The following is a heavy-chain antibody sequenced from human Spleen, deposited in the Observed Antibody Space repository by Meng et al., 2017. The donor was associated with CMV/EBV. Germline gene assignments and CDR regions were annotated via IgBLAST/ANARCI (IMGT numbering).Heavy chain of an antibody. CDR1: GFTVSSNY. D-gene: IGHD3-10*01. Sequence: GGSLRLSCAASGFTVSSNYMSWVRQAPGKGLEWVSVIYSGGSTYYADSVKGRFTISRDNTKNTLYLQMDGLRAEDTAVYYCAREPGRGAFDIWGQGTMVTVSS. CDR3: AREPGRGAFDI. V-gene: IGHV3-53*01. J-gene: IGHJ3*02. CDR2: IYSGGST.